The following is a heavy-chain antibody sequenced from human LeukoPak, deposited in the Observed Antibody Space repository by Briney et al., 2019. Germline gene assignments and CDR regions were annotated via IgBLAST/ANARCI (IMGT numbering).Heavy chain of an antibody. CDR1: GYTFTSYG. V-gene: IGHV1-18*01. CDR2: ISPYNGNA. D-gene: IGHD6-13*01. J-gene: IGHJ2*01. CDR3: VRDGYVDL. Sequence: ASVKLSCKASGYTFTSYGLAWVRHAPGQGLEWIGWISPYNGNADYAQDLQGRVTMTTDTSTSTAYMELRSLRSDDTGVYYCVRDGYVDLWGRGTLVTVSS.